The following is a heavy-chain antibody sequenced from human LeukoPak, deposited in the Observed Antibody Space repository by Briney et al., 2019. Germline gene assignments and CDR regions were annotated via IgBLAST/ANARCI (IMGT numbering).Heavy chain of an antibody. D-gene: IGHD6-19*01. CDR3: ARDPEGALSGTGGPFDY. J-gene: IGHJ4*02. CDR1: GFTFSSYW. CDR2: INTDGSST. Sequence: GGSLRLSCAASGFTFSSYWMHWVRQAPGKGLVWVSRINTDGSSTSYADSVKGRFTISRDNAKNTLYLQMNSLRAEDTAVYYCARDPEGALSGTGGPFDYWGQGTLVTVSS. V-gene: IGHV3-74*01.